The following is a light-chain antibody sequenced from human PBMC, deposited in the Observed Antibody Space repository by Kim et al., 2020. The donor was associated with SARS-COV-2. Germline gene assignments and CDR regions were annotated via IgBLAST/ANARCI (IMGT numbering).Light chain of an antibody. CDR3: QKYNSAPWT. J-gene: IGKJ1*01. Sequence: DIQMTQSPSSLSAPVGDRVTITCRASQDISTYLAWYQQKPGKIPKVLISAATTLESGVPSRFSGSGTGTHFTLTISSLQPEDVAFYYCQKYNSAPWTFGQGTKVDIK. V-gene: IGKV1-27*01. CDR1: QDISTY. CDR2: AAT.